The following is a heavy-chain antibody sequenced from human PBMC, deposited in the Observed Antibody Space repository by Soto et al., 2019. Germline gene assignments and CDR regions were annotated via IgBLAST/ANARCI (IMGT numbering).Heavy chain of an antibody. CDR2: ISYDGSNK. Sequence: QVQLVESGGGVVQPGRSLRLSCAASGFTFSSYGTHWVRQAPGKGLEWVAVISYDGSNKYYADSVKGRFTISRDNSKNTLYLQMNSLRAEDTAVYYCAKDRPSGSRPYYYGMDVWGQGTTVTVSS. CDR1: GFTFSSYG. V-gene: IGHV3-30*18. J-gene: IGHJ6*02. D-gene: IGHD1-26*01. CDR3: AKDRPSGSRPYYYGMDV.